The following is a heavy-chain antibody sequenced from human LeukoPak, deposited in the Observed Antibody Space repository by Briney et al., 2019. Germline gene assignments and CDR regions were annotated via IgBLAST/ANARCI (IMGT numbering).Heavy chain of an antibody. V-gene: IGHV3-48*02. J-gene: IGHJ4*02. D-gene: IGHD5-18*01. CDR3: ARDPGIQLWLDYFDY. Sequence: GGSLRLSCAASGFTFSSYSMNWVRQAPGKGLEWVSYISSSSSTIYYADSVKGRFTISRDNAKSSLYLQMNSLRDEDTAVYYCARDPGIQLWLDYFDYWGQGTLVTVSS. CDR2: ISSSSSTI. CDR1: GFTFSSYS.